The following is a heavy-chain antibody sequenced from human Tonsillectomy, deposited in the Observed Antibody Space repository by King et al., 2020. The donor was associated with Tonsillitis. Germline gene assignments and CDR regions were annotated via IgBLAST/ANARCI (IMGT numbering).Heavy chain of an antibody. D-gene: IGHD1-1*01. Sequence: VQLVESGGGVVQPGRSLRLSCAASGFTFGTYTMHWVRQAPGKGLEWVAVISYDGSNKYYADSVKGRFTISRDNSKNTLNLQMNSLRGEDTAVYYCVRAPVGATNLPPDYWGQGILDTVSS. CDR3: VRAPVGATNLPPDY. J-gene: IGHJ4*02. CDR1: GFTFGTYT. V-gene: IGHV3-30-3*01. CDR2: ISYDGSNK.